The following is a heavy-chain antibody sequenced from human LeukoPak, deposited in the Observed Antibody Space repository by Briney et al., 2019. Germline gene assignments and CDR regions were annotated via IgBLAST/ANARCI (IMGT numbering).Heavy chain of an antibody. CDR1: GYTFTSYG. J-gene: IGHJ5*02. V-gene: IGHV1-18*01. D-gene: IGHD6-19*01. Sequence: ASVKVSCKASGYTFTSYGISWVRQAPGQGLEWMGWISAYNGNTNYAQKLQGRVTMTTATSTSTAYVELRSLRSDDTAVYYCARVVAGTGDWFDPWGQGTLVTVSS. CDR3: ARVVAGTGDWFDP. CDR2: ISAYNGNT.